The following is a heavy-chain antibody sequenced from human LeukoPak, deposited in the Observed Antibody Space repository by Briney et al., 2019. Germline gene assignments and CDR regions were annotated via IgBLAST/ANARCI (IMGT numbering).Heavy chain of an antibody. CDR1: GFTFSSYW. Sequence: GGFLRLSCAASGFTFSSYWMSWVRQAPGKGLEWVANIKQDGSEKYYVDSVKGRFTISRDNAKNSLYLQMNSLRAEDTAVYYCAREGAPSGYDYHYWGQGTLVTVSS. V-gene: IGHV3-7*01. J-gene: IGHJ4*02. CDR2: IKQDGSEK. D-gene: IGHD5-12*01. CDR3: AREGAPSGYDYHY.